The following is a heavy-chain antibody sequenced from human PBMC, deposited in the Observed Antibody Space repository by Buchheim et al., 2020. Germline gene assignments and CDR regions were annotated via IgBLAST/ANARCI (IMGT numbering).Heavy chain of an antibody. V-gene: IGHV5-51*01. CDR3: VRGLGFCSSVSCYTFDY. D-gene: IGHD2-2*02. J-gene: IGHJ4*02. Sequence: EVQLAQSGAEVKKPGESLKISCGGSGYDFTTYWIGWVRQMPGKGLEWMAIIYPGDSDTRYSPSFQGQVTISADKSITTAYLHWSSLKASDTAMYYCVRGLGFCSSVSCYTFDYWGQGTL. CDR2: IYPGDSDT. CDR1: GYDFTTYW.